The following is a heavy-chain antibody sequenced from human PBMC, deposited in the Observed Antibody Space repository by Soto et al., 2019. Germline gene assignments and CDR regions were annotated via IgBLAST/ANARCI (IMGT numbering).Heavy chain of an antibody. CDR2: IWYDGSNK. J-gene: IGHJ4*02. Sequence: GGSLRLSCAASGFTFSSYSMNWVRQAPGKGLEWVAFIWYDGSNKYYADSVKGRFTISRDNSKNTLYLQMNSLRAEDTAVYYCAREYRAQGYFDYWGQGTLVTVSS. V-gene: IGHV3-33*08. CDR1: GFTFSSYS. CDR3: AREYRAQGYFDY. D-gene: IGHD1-1*01.